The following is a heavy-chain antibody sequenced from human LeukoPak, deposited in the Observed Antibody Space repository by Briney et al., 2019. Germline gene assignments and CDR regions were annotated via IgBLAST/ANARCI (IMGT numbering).Heavy chain of an antibody. V-gene: IGHV3-66*02. CDR3: ARAPRGSYGSDHTDV. D-gene: IGHD3-16*01. CDR1: GFTVSSNY. Sequence: PGGSLRLSCAASGFTVSSNYMSWVRQAPGKGLEWVSVIYSGGSTYYADSVKGRFTISRDNSKNTLYLQMNSLRAEDTAVYYCARAPRGSYGSDHTDVWGKGTTVTVSS. J-gene: IGHJ6*03. CDR2: IYSGGST.